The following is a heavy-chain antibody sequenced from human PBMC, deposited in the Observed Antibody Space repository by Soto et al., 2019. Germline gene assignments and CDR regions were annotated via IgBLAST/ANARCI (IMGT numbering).Heavy chain of an antibody. J-gene: IGHJ2*01. CDR2: IIPIFGTA. D-gene: IGHD2-15*01. CDR3: ARAPTYCSGGSCFPPYWYFDL. Sequence: QVQLVQSGAEVKKPGSSVKVSCKASGGTFSSYAISWVRQAPGQGLEWMGGIIPIFGTANYAQKFQGRVTISADESTCTAYMYLSSLRSEDTAVYYCARAPTYCSGGSCFPPYWYFDLWGRGTLVTVSS. CDR1: GGTFSSYA. V-gene: IGHV1-69*01.